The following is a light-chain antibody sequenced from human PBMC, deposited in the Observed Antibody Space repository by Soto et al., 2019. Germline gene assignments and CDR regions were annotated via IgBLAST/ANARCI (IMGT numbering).Light chain of an antibody. V-gene: IGKV3-11*01. Sequence: EIVLTQSPATLPLSPGERATLSCRASQNIGTYLGWYQQKPGQAPRLLIYDASNRATGIPARFSGSGSGTDFTLTISSLEPEDFAVYYCQQRLNGPNFGQGTRLDIK. J-gene: IGKJ5*01. CDR3: QQRLNGPN. CDR1: QNIGTY. CDR2: DAS.